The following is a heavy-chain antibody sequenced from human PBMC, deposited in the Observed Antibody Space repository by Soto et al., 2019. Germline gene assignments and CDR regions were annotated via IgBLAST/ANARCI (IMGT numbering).Heavy chain of an antibody. Sequence: SETLSLTCTVSGGSISRGYYWSWIRQHPGKGLEWIGYIYYSGSTFYNPSLKSRVTIVVDTSKKQFSLKLTSVTAADTAVYYCARVFDSRGFYYIFDYWGQGTLVTVSS. CDR3: ARVFDSRGFYYIFDY. D-gene: IGHD3-22*01. CDR1: GGSISRGYY. V-gene: IGHV4-31*03. J-gene: IGHJ4*02. CDR2: IYYSGST.